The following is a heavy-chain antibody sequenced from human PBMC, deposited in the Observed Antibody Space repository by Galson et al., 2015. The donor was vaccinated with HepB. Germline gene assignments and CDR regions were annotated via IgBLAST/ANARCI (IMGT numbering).Heavy chain of an antibody. D-gene: IGHD4-17*01. V-gene: IGHV3-30*04. J-gene: IGHJ4*02. Sequence: SLRLSCAASGFTFSSYAMHWVRQAPGKGLEWVAVISYDGSNKYYADSVKGRFTISRDNSKNTLYLQMNSLRAEDTAVYYCARGKTTVTTSGRFDYWGQGTLVTASS. CDR2: ISYDGSNK. CDR3: ARGKTTVTTSGRFDY. CDR1: GFTFSSYA.